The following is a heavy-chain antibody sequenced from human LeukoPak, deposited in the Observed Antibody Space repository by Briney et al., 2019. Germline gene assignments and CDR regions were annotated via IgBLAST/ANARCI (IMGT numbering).Heavy chain of an antibody. D-gene: IGHD1-26*01. CDR3: ARDARDCSGSYHFYWSLDY. Sequence: ASVTVSCKASGYTFTSYYMHWVRQAPGQGLEWMGIINPSGGSTSYAQKFQGRVTMTRDTSTSTVYMELSSLRSEDTAVYYCARDARDCSGSYHFYWSLDYWGQGTLVTVSS. J-gene: IGHJ4*02. V-gene: IGHV1-46*01. CDR2: INPSGGST. CDR1: GYTFTSYY.